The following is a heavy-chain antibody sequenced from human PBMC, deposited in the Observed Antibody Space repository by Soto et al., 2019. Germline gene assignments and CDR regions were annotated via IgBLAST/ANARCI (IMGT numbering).Heavy chain of an antibody. CDR2: ISAYNGNT. D-gene: IGHD5-12*01. CDR1: GYRFSSYA. J-gene: IGHJ4*02. CDR3: ASAYGGYVSDF. V-gene: IGHV1-18*01. Sequence: GASVKVSCKASGYRFSSYAIQWVRQAPGQRLEWMGWISAYNGNTNYAQKLQGRVTMTTDTSTSTAYMELRSLRSDDTAVYYCASAYGGYVSDFWGQGTLVTVSS.